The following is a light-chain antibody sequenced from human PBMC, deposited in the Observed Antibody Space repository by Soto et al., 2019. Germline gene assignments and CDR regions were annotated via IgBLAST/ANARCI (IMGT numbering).Light chain of an antibody. V-gene: IGKV4-1*01. CDR2: WAS. J-gene: IGKJ2*01. Sequence: DIVMTQSPDSLAVSLGERATINCKSSQSVLYSSNNKNYLGWYQQKPGQSPNLLIYWASTRESGVPDRFSGSGSGTEFTLTISSLQAEDGAVYYCQQYYSIPYTFGQGTKLEIK. CDR1: QSVLYSSNNKNY. CDR3: QQYYSIPYT.